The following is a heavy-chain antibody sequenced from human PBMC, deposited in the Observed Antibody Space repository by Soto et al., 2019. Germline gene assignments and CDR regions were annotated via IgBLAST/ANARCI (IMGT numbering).Heavy chain of an antibody. D-gene: IGHD6-13*01. V-gene: IGHV4-59*01. J-gene: IGHJ5*02. Sequence: PSETLSLTCAVSGDSMRGYYWSWMRQPPGKGLEWIGYIYYSGSTSYNPSLTSRVTISVDTSKNQFSLKLRSVTAADSAVYYCARGDSRPLGWFDPWGQGTLVTVSS. CDR3: ARGDSRPLGWFDP. CDR1: GDSMRGYY. CDR2: IYYSGST.